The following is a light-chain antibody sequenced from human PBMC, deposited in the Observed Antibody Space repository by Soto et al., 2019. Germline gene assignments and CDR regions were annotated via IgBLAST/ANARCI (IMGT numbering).Light chain of an antibody. V-gene: IGKV3-11*01. CDR3: EERSNWLWT. CDR2: DAS. Sequence: EIVLTQSPATLSLSPGERATLSCRASQSVSSYLAWYQQKPGQAPRLLIYDASNSATGIPDRFSGSGSGTDFTLTTSSRAPEDVAVYYCEERSNWLWTFGAGRKVEIK. CDR1: QSVSSY. J-gene: IGKJ1*01.